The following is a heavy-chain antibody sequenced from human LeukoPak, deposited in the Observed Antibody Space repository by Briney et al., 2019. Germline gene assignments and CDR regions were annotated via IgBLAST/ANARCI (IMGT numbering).Heavy chain of an antibody. D-gene: IGHD3-9*01. J-gene: IGHJ6*02. V-gene: IGHV3-74*01. Sequence: PGGSLRLSCAASGFTFSSYWMHWVRHAPGQGLVWVSRINSDGRSTNYADSVKGRFTISRDNAKNTLYLQMNSLRAEDTAVYYCARPRNDILSGFHYYYGLDVWGQGTTVTVSS. CDR2: INSDGRST. CDR1: GFTFSSYW. CDR3: ARPRNDILSGFHYYYGLDV.